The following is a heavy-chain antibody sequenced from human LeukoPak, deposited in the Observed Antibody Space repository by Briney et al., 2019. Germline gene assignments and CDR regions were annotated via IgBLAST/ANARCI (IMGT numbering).Heavy chain of an antibody. D-gene: IGHD1/OR15-1a*01. V-gene: IGHV3-30*18. CDR2: VSNGGGIK. J-gene: IGHJ4*02. CDR3: AKGGEQKTFRCGMDS. CDR1: GFTLSAYY. Sequence: GGSLRLSCAASGFTLSAYYMHWVRQDPGKGMEWVALVSNGGGIKHYGPSVRGLFTISRDNPENPLYLQMNSLRADDTAVYYCAKGGEQKTFRCGMDSWGQGTLVTVSS.